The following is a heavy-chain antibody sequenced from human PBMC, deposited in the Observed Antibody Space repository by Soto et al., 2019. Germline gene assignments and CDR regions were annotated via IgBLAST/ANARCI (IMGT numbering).Heavy chain of an antibody. V-gene: IGHV1-69*02. Sequence: QVQLVQSGAEVKKPGSSVKVSCKASGGTFSSYTISWVRQAPGQGLEWMGRIIPILGIANYAQKFQGRVTINADKSTSKAYRELSSLRSEDTAVYYCARGHYGDYDSAFDIWGQGTMVTVSS. CDR2: IIPILGIA. CDR1: GGTFSSYT. J-gene: IGHJ3*02. CDR3: ARGHYGDYDSAFDI. D-gene: IGHD4-17*01.